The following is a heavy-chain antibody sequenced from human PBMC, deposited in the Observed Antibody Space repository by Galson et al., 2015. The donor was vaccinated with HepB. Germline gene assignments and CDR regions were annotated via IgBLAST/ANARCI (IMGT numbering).Heavy chain of an antibody. CDR2: IRSKANSHAT. D-gene: IGHD1-1*01. J-gene: IGHJ3*02. V-gene: IGHV3-73*01. Sequence: SLRLSCAASGFTFSGSAMHWVRQASGKGLEWVGRIRSKANSHATGYAASVAGRFTISRDDSKNTAYLQMNSLKSEDTAIYYCRSTDDAFDIWGQGTMVTVSS. CDR3: RSTDDAFDI. CDR1: GFTFSGSA.